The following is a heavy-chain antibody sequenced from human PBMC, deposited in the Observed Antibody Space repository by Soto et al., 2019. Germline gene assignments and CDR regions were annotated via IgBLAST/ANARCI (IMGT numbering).Heavy chain of an antibody. V-gene: IGHV1-8*01. CDR3: ATERWEDAFDI. J-gene: IGHJ3*02. CDR1: GYTFTSYD. CDR2: MNPNNGNT. Sequence: QEQLVQSGAEVKKPGASVKVSCKASGYTFTSYDITWVRQATGQGLEWMGWMNPNNGNTGYAQKFQGRVNMTRNTSISTAYIELSRLRSEDTAVYYCATERWEDAFDIWGQGTMVTVSS. D-gene: IGHD1-26*01.